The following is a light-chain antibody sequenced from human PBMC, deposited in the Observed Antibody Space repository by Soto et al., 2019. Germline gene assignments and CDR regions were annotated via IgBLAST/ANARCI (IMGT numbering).Light chain of an antibody. V-gene: IGKV1-5*03. CDR1: QSINSW. Sequence: DIQLTQSPSTLSASVGDRVTITCRASQSINSWLAWYQQKPGKAPKLLVYKASSLESGVPSRFSGSGSGTEFTLTISTLQPDDFATYCCQQYEAYPLTFGGGTKVEI. CDR2: KAS. J-gene: IGKJ4*01. CDR3: QQYEAYPLT.